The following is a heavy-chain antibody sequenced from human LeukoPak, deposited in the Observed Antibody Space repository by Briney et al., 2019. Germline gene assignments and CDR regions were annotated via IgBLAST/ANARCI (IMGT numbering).Heavy chain of an antibody. J-gene: IGHJ5*02. V-gene: IGHV4-39*07. Sequence: SETLSLTCTVSGGSISSSSYYWGWIRQPPGKGLEWIGSIYYSGSTYYNPSLKSRVTISVDTSKNQFSLKLSSVTAADTAVYYCARANYDILTGPTGFDPWGQGTLVTVSS. CDR2: IYYSGST. CDR1: GGSISSSSYY. D-gene: IGHD3-9*01. CDR3: ARANYDILTGPTGFDP.